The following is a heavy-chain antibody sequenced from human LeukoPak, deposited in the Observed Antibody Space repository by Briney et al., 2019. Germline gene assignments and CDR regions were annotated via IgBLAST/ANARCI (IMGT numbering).Heavy chain of an antibody. Sequence: GGSLRLSCTAAGFTFSNYAMSWVRQAPGKGLEWVSVISDDSSTTYYADSVKGRFTISRDKSKNTLYLQMNSLRAEDTAVYYCAKGDMVTWYDYWGQGTLATVSS. CDR2: ISDDSSTT. CDR3: AKGDMVTWYDY. D-gene: IGHD2-21*02. CDR1: GFTFSNYA. J-gene: IGHJ4*02. V-gene: IGHV3-23*01.